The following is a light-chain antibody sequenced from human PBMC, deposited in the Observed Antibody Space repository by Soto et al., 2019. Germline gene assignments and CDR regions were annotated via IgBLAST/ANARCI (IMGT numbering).Light chain of an antibody. CDR2: DAS. CDR1: ESVSSNY. V-gene: IGKV3-20*01. CDR3: QQYGSLPFT. Sequence: DIVLTQSPGTLSLSPGEIATLSCRASESVSSNYLVWYQQKPGQAPRILIYDASTRATGIPGRFSGSASGTDFTLTISRLEAEDVAVYYCQQYGSLPFTFGQGTRLEIK. J-gene: IGKJ5*01.